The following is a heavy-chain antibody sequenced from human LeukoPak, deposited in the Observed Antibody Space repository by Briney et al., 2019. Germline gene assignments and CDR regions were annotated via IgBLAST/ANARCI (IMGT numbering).Heavy chain of an antibody. CDR1: GYTFTAYY. CDR2: INPNSGVT. CDR3: ARGPESLYYFDC. J-gene: IGHJ4*02. D-gene: IGHD2-2*01. V-gene: IGHV1-2*02. Sequence: GASMKVSCKASGYTFTAYYMHWVRQAPGQGLEWIGWINPNSGVTDYAQKFQGRVTMTRDTSISTAYMELSRLRSDDTAVYYCARGPESLYYFDCWGQGTLVTVSS.